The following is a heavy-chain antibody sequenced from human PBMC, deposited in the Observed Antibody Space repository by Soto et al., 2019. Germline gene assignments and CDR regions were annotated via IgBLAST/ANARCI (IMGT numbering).Heavy chain of an antibody. Sequence: PSETLSLTCAVYGGSFSAYYWSWIRQSPGKELEWIGEVNPTGTTKYNPSLKSRVTMSLDTSKNQFSLNLNSVTAADTALYYCARSREQWLVDAFDIWGQGTMVTVSS. CDR3: ARSREQWLVDAFDI. CDR2: VNPTGTT. J-gene: IGHJ3*02. D-gene: IGHD6-19*01. V-gene: IGHV4-34*01. CDR1: GGSFSAYY.